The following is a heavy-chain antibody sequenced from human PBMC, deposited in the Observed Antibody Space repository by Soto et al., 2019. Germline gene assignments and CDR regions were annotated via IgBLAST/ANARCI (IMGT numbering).Heavy chain of an antibody. J-gene: IGHJ6*02. V-gene: IGHV4-59*08. CDR3: ARQTLRILRGYDLIPYYYGMDV. CDR2: IYYSGST. Sequence: SETLSLTCTVSGGSISSYYWSWIRQPPGKGLEWIGYIYYSGSTNYNPSLKSRVTISVDTSKNQFSLKLSSVTAADTAVYYCARQTLRILRGYDLIPYYYGMDVWGQGTTVTVSS. CDR1: GGSISSYY. D-gene: IGHD5-12*01.